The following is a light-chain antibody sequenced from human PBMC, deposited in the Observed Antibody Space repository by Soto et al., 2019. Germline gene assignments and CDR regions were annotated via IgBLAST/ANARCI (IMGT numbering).Light chain of an antibody. Sequence: EIVMTQSPATLSVSPGERATLSCRASQSVSSNLAWYQQKPGQAPSLLIYGASTRATGTPARFSGSGSGTEFTLTISSLQYEDFAVYYCQQYETFGQGTKVDIK. V-gene: IGKV3-15*01. CDR2: GAS. J-gene: IGKJ1*01. CDR1: QSVSSN. CDR3: QQYET.